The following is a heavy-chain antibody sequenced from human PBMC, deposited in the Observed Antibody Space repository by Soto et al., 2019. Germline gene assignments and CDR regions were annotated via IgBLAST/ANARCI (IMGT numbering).Heavy chain of an antibody. V-gene: IGHV4-4*02. CDR2: IYHSGST. CDR1: GGSISSSIW. D-gene: IGHD3-22*01. CDR3: ARDMKYYYDSSGYPARAFDI. Sequence: QVQLQESGPGLVKPSGTLSLTCAVSGGSISSSIWWSWVRQPPGKGLEWIGEIYHSGSTNYNPSLKSRVTISVDKSKNQFCLKLSSVTAADTAVYYCARDMKYYYDSSGYPARAFDIWGQGTMVTVSS. J-gene: IGHJ3*02.